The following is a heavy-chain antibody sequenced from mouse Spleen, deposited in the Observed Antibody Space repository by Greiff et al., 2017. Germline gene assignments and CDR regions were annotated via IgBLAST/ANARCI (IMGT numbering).Heavy chain of an antibody. J-gene: IGHJ2*01. CDR3: ARSHNWVFDY. V-gene: IGHV5-16*01. CDR1: GFTFSDYY. D-gene: IGHD4-1*01. CDR2: INYDGSST. Sequence: EVKLMESEGGLVQPGSSMKLSCTASGFTFSDYYMAWVRQVPEKGLEWVANINYDGSSTYYLDSLKSRFIISRDNAKNILYQQMSSLKSEDTATYYCARSHNWVFDYWGQGTTLTVSS.